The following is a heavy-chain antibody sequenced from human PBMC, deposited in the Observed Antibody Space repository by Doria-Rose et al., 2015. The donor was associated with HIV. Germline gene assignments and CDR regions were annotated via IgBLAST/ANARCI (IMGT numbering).Heavy chain of an antibody. V-gene: IGHV3-21*01. CDR2: ISSTSADI. J-gene: IGHJ4*02. CDR1: GFTFSSHR. Sequence: VQLVQSGGGLVRPGGSLRLSCATSGFTFSSHRINWVRQAPGKGLEWVSSISSTSADINYADSVRGRFTISRDNARDSLYLQMDSLRAEDTAIYYCATGVTLDYWGQGTLVTVSS. CDR3: ATGVTLDY. D-gene: IGHD3-10*01.